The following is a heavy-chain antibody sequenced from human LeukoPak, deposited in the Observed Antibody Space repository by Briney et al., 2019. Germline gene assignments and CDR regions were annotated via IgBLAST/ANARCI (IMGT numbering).Heavy chain of an antibody. V-gene: IGHV4-59*01. Sequence: SETLSLTCTVSGGSISSYYWSWIRQPPGKGLEWIGYIYYSGSTNYNPSLKSRVTISVDTFKNQFSLKLSSVTAADTAVYYCARLISGSYLFDYWGQGTLVTVSS. D-gene: IGHD1-26*01. J-gene: IGHJ4*02. CDR2: IYYSGST. CDR1: GGSISSYY. CDR3: ARLISGSYLFDY.